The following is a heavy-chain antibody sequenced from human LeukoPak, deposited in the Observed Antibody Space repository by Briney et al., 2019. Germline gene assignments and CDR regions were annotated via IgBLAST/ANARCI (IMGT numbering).Heavy chain of an antibody. J-gene: IGHJ6*02. CDR1: GGSISSSTYY. CDR2: IYNSGST. D-gene: IGHD1-1*01. CDR3: ARHPWNSGMDV. V-gene: IGHV4-39*01. Sequence: SETLSLTCSVSGGSISSSTYYWGWIRQPPGKGLEWIGSIYNSGSTYYNPSLKSRVTISVDTSKNQFSLKPNSVTAADTAVYYCARHPWNSGMDVWGQGTTVTVSS.